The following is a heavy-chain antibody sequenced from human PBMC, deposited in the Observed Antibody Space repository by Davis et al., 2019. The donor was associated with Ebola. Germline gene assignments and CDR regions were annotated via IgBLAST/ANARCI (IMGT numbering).Heavy chain of an antibody. CDR1: GYTFTSYY. CDR2: VNPSGGNT. J-gene: IGHJ4*02. D-gene: IGHD3-9*01. CDR3: ALLGYDILTGYRYFDY. Sequence: AASVKVSCKASGYTFTSYYMHWVRQAPGQGLEWMGVVNPSGGNTIYAQKFQGRLTMTRDTSTNTVYMELSSLRSEDTAVYYCALLGYDILTGYRYFDYWGQGTLVTVSS. V-gene: IGHV1-46*01.